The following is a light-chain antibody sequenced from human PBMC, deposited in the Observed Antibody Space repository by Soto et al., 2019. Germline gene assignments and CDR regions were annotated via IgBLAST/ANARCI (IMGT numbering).Light chain of an antibody. CDR1: SSDVGGHNF. J-gene: IGLJ1*01. CDR2: SVS. CDR3: ISYTTSSTYV. Sequence: QSVLTQPASVSGSPGQSITISCTGTSSDVGGHNFVSWYQHHPGKAPKLMIFSVSNRPLGVSNRFSGSKSGNTASLTISGLQAEDEADYYCISYTTSSTYVFGSGTKLTVL. V-gene: IGLV2-14*01.